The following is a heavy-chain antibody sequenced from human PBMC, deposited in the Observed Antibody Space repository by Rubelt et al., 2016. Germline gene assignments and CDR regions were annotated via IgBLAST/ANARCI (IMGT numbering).Heavy chain of an antibody. Sequence: PSLKSRVTISVDKSKNQFSLKLSSVTAADTAVYCCARTYYYDSSGYSDPLYYFDYWGQGTLVTVSS. D-gene: IGHD3-22*01. V-gene: IGHV4-4*01. CDR3: ARTYYYDSSGYSDPLYYFDY. J-gene: IGHJ4*02.